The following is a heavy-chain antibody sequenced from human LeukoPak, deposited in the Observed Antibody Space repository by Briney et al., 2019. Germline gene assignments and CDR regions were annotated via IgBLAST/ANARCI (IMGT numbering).Heavy chain of an antibody. CDR1: GYTFTGYY. D-gene: IGHD5-12*01. V-gene: IGHV1-2*02. CDR2: INPNSGGT. Sequence: ASVKVSCKASGYTFTGYYMHWVRQAPGQGLEWMGWINPNSGGTNYAQKFQGRVTMTRDTSISTAYMELSRLRSDETAVYYCARDSGYASSGGYYYMDVWGKGTTVTISS. CDR3: ARDSGYASSGGYYYMDV. J-gene: IGHJ6*03.